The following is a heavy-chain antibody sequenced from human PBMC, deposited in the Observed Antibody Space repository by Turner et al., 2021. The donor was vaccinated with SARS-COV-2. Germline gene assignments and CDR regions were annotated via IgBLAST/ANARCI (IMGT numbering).Heavy chain of an antibody. D-gene: IGHD2-21*01. Sequence: QVQLHQWGAGLLKPSETLSLTCAVYGGSFSGYYWSWIRQPPGKGLEWVGEINHSGSTYYNPSLKSRVTISLDTSRNQFSLKLSSVTAADTAVYSCARVTIAFGGAPFDYWGQGTLVTVSS. CDR2: INHSGST. CDR3: ARVTIAFGGAPFDY. V-gene: IGHV4-34*01. J-gene: IGHJ4*02. CDR1: GGSFSGYY.